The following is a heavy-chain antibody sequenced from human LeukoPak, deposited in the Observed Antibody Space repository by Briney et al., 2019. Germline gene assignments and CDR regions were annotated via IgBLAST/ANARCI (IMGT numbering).Heavy chain of an antibody. CDR2: IYHSGST. CDR1: GYSINSGYY. D-gene: IGHD6-13*01. V-gene: IGHV4-38-2*02. CDR3: ATQTGGQLAIDY. Sequence: SETLSLTCTVSGYSINSGYYWGWIRQPPGKGLGWIGSIYHSGSTYYNPSLKSRVTISVDTSKNQFSLKLSSVTAADTAVYYCATQTGGQLAIDYWGQGTLVTVSS. J-gene: IGHJ4*02.